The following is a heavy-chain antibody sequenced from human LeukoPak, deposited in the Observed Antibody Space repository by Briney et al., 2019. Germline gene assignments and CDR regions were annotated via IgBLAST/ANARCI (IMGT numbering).Heavy chain of an antibody. V-gene: IGHV3-30*18. J-gene: IGHJ4*02. Sequence: PGRSLRLSCAASGFTFSSYGMHWVRQAPGKGLEWVAVISYDGSNKYYADSVKGRFTISRDNSKNTLYLQMNSLRAEDTAVYYCAKPYVATVTTSFVFDYWGQGTLVTVSS. CDR2: ISYDGSNK. D-gene: IGHD4-17*01. CDR1: GFTFSSYG. CDR3: AKPYVATVTTSFVFDY.